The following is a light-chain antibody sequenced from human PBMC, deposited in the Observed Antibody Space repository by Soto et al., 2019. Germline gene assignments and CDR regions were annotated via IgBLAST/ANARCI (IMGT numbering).Light chain of an antibody. CDR2: AAS. J-gene: IGKJ5*01. Sequence: DIQMTQSPSSLSASVGDRVTITCRASQSISSYLNWYQQMPGKAPKLLIYAASSLQSGVPSRFSGSGSGTDFTLTISSLQPEDFATYYCQQSYSTPPITFGQGTRLEI. CDR1: QSISSY. V-gene: IGKV1-39*01. CDR3: QQSYSTPPIT.